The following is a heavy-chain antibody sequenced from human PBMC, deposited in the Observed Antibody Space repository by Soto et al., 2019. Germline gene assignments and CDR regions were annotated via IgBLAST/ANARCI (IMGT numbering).Heavy chain of an antibody. D-gene: IGHD6-13*01. V-gene: IGHV5-51*01. Sequence: GESLKISCMGSGYKVSTWHNFTSYWIAWVRQMPGEGLEWMGIIYPGDSDTRYSPSFQGQVTISADKSINSVYLQWSSLKASDTATYYCARDSYSSSWYENAFDIWGQGTMVTVSS. J-gene: IGHJ3*02. CDR2: IYPGDSDT. CDR1: GYKVSTWHNFTSYW. CDR3: ARDSYSSSWYENAFDI.